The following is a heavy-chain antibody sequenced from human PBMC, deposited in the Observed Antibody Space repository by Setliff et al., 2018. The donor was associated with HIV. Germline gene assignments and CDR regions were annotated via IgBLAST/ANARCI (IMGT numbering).Heavy chain of an antibody. CDR3: ARAPSCADSWCYMYYYYYYGMDV. CDR1: GYSISRGYY. CDR2: IYHSGIT. Sequence: SETLSLTCVVSGYSISRGYYWAWIRQPPGKGLEWIASIYHSGITYYNPSLKSRVTISVDTSEDQFSLKLSSVTAADTGVYYCARAPSCADSWCYMYYYYYYGMDVWGLGTTVTVSS. V-gene: IGHV4-38-2*01. J-gene: IGHJ6*02. D-gene: IGHD2-8*01.